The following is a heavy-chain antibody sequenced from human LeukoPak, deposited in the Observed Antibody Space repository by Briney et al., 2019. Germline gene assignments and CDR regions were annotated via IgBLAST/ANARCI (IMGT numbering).Heavy chain of an antibody. CDR2: IYPGDSDT. V-gene: IGHV5-51*01. J-gene: IGHJ6*04. D-gene: IGHD2-2*01. CDR1: GYNFTSYW. Sequence: PGASLEISCKGSGYNFTSYWIGGGRPVPGKGLEWMGIIYPGDSDTKDSPSFQGQVTISADKSISTPYLQWSSLKASDTAMYYCARHWAYCSSTSCPYYYGMDVWGKGTTVTVSS. CDR3: ARHWAYCSSTSCPYYYGMDV.